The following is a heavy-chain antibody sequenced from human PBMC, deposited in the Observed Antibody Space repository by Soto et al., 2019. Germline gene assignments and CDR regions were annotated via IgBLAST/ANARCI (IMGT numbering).Heavy chain of an antibody. D-gene: IGHD4-17*01. Sequence: AGGSLRLSCAASGFTFSSYAMSWVRQAPGRGLEWVSAISGSGGSTYYADSVKGRFTISRDNSKNTLYLQMNSLRAEDTAVFYCATYTTVTNAFDIWGQGTMVTVSS. CDR1: GFTFSSYA. V-gene: IGHV3-23*01. CDR3: ATYTTVTNAFDI. CDR2: ISGSGGST. J-gene: IGHJ3*02.